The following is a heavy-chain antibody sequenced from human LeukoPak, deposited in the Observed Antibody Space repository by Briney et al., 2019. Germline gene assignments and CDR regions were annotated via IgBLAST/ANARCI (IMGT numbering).Heavy chain of an antibody. CDR1: GSSFTSYW. J-gene: IGHJ6*02. V-gene: IGHV5-51*01. D-gene: IGHD5-18*01. CDR3: ARQPARGYSYGFLRSYYCYGMDV. CDR2: IYPGDSDT. Sequence: GESLQISCKGSGSSFTSYWIGWVRQLPGKGLEWMGIIYPGDSDTRYSPSFQGQVTISADKSISTAYLQWSSLKASDTAMYYCARQPARGYSYGFLRSYYCYGMDVWGQGTTVTVSS.